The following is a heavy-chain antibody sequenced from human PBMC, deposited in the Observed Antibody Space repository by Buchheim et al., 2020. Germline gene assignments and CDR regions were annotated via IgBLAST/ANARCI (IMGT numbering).Heavy chain of an antibody. J-gene: IGHJ4*02. CDR3: ARERYGTDY. Sequence: QVQLVESGGGVVQPGRSLRLSCAASGFTFSSYAMHWVRQAPGKGLEWVAVISYDGSNKYYADSVKGRFTISRDNSKNTLYLQMNSLRAEDTAVYYCARERYGTDYWGQGTL. D-gene: IGHD1-1*01. V-gene: IGHV3-30-3*01. CDR1: GFTFSSYA. CDR2: ISYDGSNK.